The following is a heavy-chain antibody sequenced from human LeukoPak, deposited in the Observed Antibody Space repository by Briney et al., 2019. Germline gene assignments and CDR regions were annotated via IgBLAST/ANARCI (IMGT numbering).Heavy chain of an antibody. CDR3: ARGGQPDY. CDR2: ISYDGSNK. Sequence: GRSLRLSCAAYGFTFSSYAMHWVRQAPGKGLEWVAVISYDGSNKYYADSVKGRFTISRDNSKNTLYLQMNSLRAEDTAVYYCARGGQPDYWGQGTLVTVSS. CDR1: GFTFSSYA. V-gene: IGHV3-30-3*01. D-gene: IGHD2-15*01. J-gene: IGHJ4*02.